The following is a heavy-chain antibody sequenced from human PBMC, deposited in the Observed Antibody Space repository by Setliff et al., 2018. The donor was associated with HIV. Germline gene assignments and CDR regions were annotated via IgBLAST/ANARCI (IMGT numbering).Heavy chain of an antibody. V-gene: IGHV4-61*02. CDR2: ITNTGAT. CDR1: GDSISSGNYY. Sequence: SETLSLTCTVSGDSISSGNYYWTWIRQPAGKALEWIGRITNTGATEYNPSLKSRVTVSVDTSQNQFSLKLTSVTAADTATYFCSRGPPFDRWGRGTLVTVS. CDR3: SRGPPFDR. J-gene: IGHJ2*01.